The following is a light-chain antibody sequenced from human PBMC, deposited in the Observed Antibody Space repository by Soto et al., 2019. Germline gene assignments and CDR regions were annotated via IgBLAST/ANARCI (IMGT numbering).Light chain of an antibody. J-gene: IGLJ1*01. CDR1: SGDVGRYNY. Sequence: QSALTQPASVSGSPGQSITISCTGTSGDVGRYNYVSWYQQHPGKAPKLMIYDVSYRPSGVSNRFSGSKSGNTASLTISGLQAEDEADYYCSSYTSSILYVFGTGTKLTVL. CDR3: SSYTSSILYV. V-gene: IGLV2-14*03. CDR2: DVS.